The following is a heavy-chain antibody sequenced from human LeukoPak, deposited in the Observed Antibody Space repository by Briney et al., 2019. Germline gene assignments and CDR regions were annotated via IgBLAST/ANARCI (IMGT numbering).Heavy chain of an antibody. J-gene: IGHJ4*02. Sequence: ASVKVSCKASGYTFTNSGLDWVRQAPGQGLEWMGWINPNTGNPTYAQGFAGRFVFSLDTSVSTTYLQISSLKAEDTAMYYCAKEGSGSSLEYWGQGTLVTVSS. CDR2: INPNTGNP. CDR3: AKEGSGSSLEY. V-gene: IGHV7-4-1*02. CDR1: GYTFTNSG. D-gene: IGHD6-6*01.